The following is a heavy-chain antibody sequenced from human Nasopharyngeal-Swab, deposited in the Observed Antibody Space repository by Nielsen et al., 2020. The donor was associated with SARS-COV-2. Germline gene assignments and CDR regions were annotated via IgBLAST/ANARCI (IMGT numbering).Heavy chain of an antibody. CDR1: GFPFNSYH. J-gene: IGHJ4*01. Sequence: GESLKISCAASGFPFNSYHMTWVRQAPGKGLEWVSSISSSGSNVYYADSVKGRFTISRDNTKNSLYLQMNSLGAEDTSVYYCASLATASPYDYWGRGILVTVSS. CDR2: ISSSGSNV. D-gene: IGHD5-18*01. CDR3: ASLATASPYDY. V-gene: IGHV3-21*06.